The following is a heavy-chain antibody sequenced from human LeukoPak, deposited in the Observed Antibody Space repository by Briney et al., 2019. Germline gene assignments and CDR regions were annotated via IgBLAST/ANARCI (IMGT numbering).Heavy chain of an antibody. CDR3: ARGVDHYYDSSGYSDY. CDR2: IYSGGST. J-gene: IGHJ4*02. V-gene: IGHV3-66*01. Sequence: QAGGSLRLSCAASGFTVSSNYMSWVRQAPGKGLEWVSVIYSGGSTYYADSVKGRFTISRDNSKNTLYLQMNSLRAEDTAVYYCARGVDHYYDSSGYSDYWGQETLVTSPQ. CDR1: GFTVSSNY. D-gene: IGHD3-22*01.